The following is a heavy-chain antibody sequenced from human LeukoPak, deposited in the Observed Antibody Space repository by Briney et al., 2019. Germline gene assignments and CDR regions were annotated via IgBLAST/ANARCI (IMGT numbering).Heavy chain of an antibody. V-gene: IGHV3-7*01. CDR1: GFTFSGYW. J-gene: IGHJ6*03. CDR3: AKGRGWEASYYYYYMDV. D-gene: IGHD1-26*01. Sequence: GGSLRLSCAASGFTFSGYWMSWVRQAPGKGLEWVANIKQDGSEKYYVDSVKGRFTISRDNAKNSLYLQMNSLRAEDTAVYYCAKGRGWEASYYYYYMDVWGKGTTVTISS. CDR2: IKQDGSEK.